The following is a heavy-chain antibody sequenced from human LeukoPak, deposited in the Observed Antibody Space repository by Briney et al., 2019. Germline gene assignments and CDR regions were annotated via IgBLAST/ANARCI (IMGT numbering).Heavy chain of an antibody. CDR3: TTSITMVRGGNYYNYYMDV. J-gene: IGHJ6*03. D-gene: IGHD3-10*01. V-gene: IGHV3-15*01. Sequence: PGGSLRLSCAASGFTFSDYYMSWVRQAPGKGLEWVGRIKSKTDGGTTDYAAPVKGRFTISRDDSKNTLYLQMNSLKTEDTAVYYCTTSITMVRGGNYYNYYMDVWGKGTTVTVSS. CDR2: IKSKTDGGTT. CDR1: GFTFSDYY.